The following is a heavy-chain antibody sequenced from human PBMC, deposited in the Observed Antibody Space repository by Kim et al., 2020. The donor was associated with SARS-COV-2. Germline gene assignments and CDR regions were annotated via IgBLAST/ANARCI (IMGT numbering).Heavy chain of an antibody. J-gene: IGHJ1*01. D-gene: IGHD6-19*01. CDR2: IYTSGST. V-gene: IGHV4-61*02. CDR1: GGSISSGSYY. CDR3: ARAAEVSEAAGWYAEYFQH. Sequence: SETLSLTCTVSGGSISSGSYYWSWIRQPAGKGLEWIGRIYTSGSTNYNPSLKSRVTISVDTSKNQFSLKLSSVTAADTAVYYCARAAEVSEAAGWYAEYFQHWGQGTLVTVSS.